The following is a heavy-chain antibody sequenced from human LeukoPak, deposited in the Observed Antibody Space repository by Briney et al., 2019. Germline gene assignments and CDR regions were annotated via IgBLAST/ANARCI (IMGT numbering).Heavy chain of an antibody. D-gene: IGHD2-15*01. CDR3: ARLYEGYCSGGSCYWFDP. J-gene: IGHJ5*02. V-gene: IGHV4-38-2*02. CDR1: GYSLTSGYY. CDR2: IYYTGST. Sequence: SETLSLTCTVSGYSLTSGYYWGWIRQPPGKGLEWIGNIYYTGSTYYNPSLKSRVTISVDTSKNQFSLKLSSVTAADTAVYYCARLYEGYCSGGSCYWFDPWGQGILVTVSS.